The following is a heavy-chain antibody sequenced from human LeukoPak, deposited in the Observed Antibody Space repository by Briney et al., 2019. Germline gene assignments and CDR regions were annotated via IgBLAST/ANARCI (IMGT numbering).Heavy chain of an antibody. Sequence: SETLSLTCTVSGGSISSSSYYWGWIRQPPGKGLEWIGSIYYSGSTYYNPSLKSRVTISVDTSKNQFSLKLSSLTAADTAVYYCARHEYSGSYYGLSWFDPWDQGTLVTVSS. J-gene: IGHJ5*02. CDR1: GGSISSSSYY. CDR2: IYYSGST. V-gene: IGHV4-39*01. CDR3: ARHEYSGSYYGLSWFDP. D-gene: IGHD1-26*01.